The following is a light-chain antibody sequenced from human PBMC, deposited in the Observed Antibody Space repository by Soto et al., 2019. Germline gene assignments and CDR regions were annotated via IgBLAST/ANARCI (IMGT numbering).Light chain of an antibody. CDR1: RSVSTN. CDR2: GAS. CDR3: QQYNNWPRT. V-gene: IGKV3-15*01. J-gene: IGKJ1*01. Sequence: VMTQSPATLSVSPGERATLSCRASRSVSTNLAWYQQKLGQAPRLLIYGASTRAAGIPARFSGSGSGTEFTLTISSLQSEDFAIYYCQQYNNWPRTFGLGTKVDI.